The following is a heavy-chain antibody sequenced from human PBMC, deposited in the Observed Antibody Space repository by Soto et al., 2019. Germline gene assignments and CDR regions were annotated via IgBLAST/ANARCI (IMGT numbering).Heavy chain of an antibody. CDR2: IRSKANSYAT. D-gene: IGHD1-26*01. J-gene: IGHJ6*02. CDR3: TRQGGWELGYYYYGMDV. CDR1: GFTFSGSA. V-gene: IGHV3-73*01. Sequence: GGSLRLSCAASGFTFSGSAIHWVRQASGKGLEWVGRIRSKANSYATAYAASVKGRFTISRDDSKNTAYLQMNSLKTEDTAVYYCTRQGGWELGYYYYGMDVWGQGTTVTVSS.